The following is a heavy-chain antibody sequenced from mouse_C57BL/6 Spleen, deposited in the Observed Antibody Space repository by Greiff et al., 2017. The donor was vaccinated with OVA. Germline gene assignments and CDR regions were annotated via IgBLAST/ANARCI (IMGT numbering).Heavy chain of an antibody. CDR3: AVTTVAPWYFDV. J-gene: IGHJ1*03. Sequence: VQLQQSGAELVRPGSSVKLSCKASGYTFTSYWMHWVKQRPIQGLEWIGNIDPSDSETHYNQKFKDKATLTVDKSSSTAYMQLSSLTSEDSAVYYCAVTTVAPWYFDVWGTGTTVTVSS. V-gene: IGHV1-52*01. D-gene: IGHD1-1*01. CDR2: IDPSDSET. CDR1: GYTFTSYW.